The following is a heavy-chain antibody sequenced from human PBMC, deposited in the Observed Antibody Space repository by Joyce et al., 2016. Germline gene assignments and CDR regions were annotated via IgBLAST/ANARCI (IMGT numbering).Heavy chain of an antibody. CDR3: ARAVNSLTAAPGY. CDR1: CYPFPTYG. CDR2: ISVNNGNP. D-gene: IGHD6-13*01. J-gene: IGHJ4*02. V-gene: IGHV1-18*01. Sequence: QVQLVQSGPEVKKPGASVKVSCKTSCYPFPTYGITWARQAPGQGLEGMGWISVNNGNPDYAQNLQGRLTLTTDTSTTPIYMDLRSLRSDDTAVYYCARAVNSLTAAPGYWGQGTLVTVSS.